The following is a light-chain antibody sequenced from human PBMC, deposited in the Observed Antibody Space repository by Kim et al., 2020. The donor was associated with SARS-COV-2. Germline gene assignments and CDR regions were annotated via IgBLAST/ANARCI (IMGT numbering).Light chain of an antibody. J-gene: IGLJ3*02. V-gene: IGLV6-57*03. CDR1: GGSIASNY. CDR3: QSYDSSAWV. Sequence: VKTVTMPGARGGGSIASNYVQREQQRRGRAPPNVIYEDNASPSGAPERFSGASTGDANSASLTISGLKTGDEADDYCQSYDSSAWVCVGGTQLTVL. CDR2: EDN.